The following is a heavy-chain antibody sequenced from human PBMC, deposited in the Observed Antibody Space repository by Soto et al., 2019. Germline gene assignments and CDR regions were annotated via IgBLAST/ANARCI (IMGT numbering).Heavy chain of an antibody. CDR2: IWFDGTRE. V-gene: IGHV3-33*01. CDR1: GFIFRNYG. CDR3: TRDCSVGCYEY. D-gene: IGHD2-15*01. Sequence: QVQLVESGGGVVQPGRSVRLSCEGSGFIFRNYGIQWVRQAPGKGLEWVALIWFDGTRENYADSVKGRFAISRDDSKNTVYLQMASLRVEDTAVYYCTRDCSVGCYEYWGQGTLVSVSS. J-gene: IGHJ4*02.